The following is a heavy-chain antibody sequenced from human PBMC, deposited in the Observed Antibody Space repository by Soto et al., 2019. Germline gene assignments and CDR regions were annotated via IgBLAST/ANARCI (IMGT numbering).Heavy chain of an antibody. V-gene: IGHV3-21*02. J-gene: IGHJ3*02. D-gene: IGHD3-16*01. CDR3: TRWGSADAFDI. Sequence: EVQMLESGGGLVQPGGSLRLSCAASGFIFSNYAMSWVRQAPGKGLEWVSFISSSSIYYADSVKGRFTISRDNAKNSLYLQMNSLRAEDTAVYYCTRWGSADAFDIWGQGTMVTVSS. CDR2: ISSSSI. CDR1: GFIFSNYA.